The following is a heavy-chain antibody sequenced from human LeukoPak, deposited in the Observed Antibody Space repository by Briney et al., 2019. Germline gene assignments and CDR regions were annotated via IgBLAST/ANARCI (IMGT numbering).Heavy chain of an antibody. CDR1: GFTFSSYW. CDR3: ARGYYDFWSGYYTVGYYFDY. Sequence: GGSLRLSCAASGFTFSSYWMHWVRQAPGKGLVWVSRINSDGSSTSYADSVKGRFTISRDNAKNTLYLQMNSLRAEDTAVYYCARGYYDFWSGYYTVGYYFDYWGQGTLVTVSS. J-gene: IGHJ4*02. CDR2: INSDGSST. D-gene: IGHD3-3*01. V-gene: IGHV3-74*01.